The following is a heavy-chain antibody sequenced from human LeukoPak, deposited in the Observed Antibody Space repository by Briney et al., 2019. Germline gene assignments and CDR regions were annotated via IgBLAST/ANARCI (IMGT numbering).Heavy chain of an antibody. V-gene: IGHV1-2*06. CDR1: GYTFTGYY. Sequence: ASVKVSCKASGYTFTGYYMHWVRQAPGQGLEWMGRINPNSGGTNYAQKFHGRVTMTRDTSISTAYMELSRLRSDDTAVYYCASWGTEDYYYGSGGFDYWGQGTLVTVSS. D-gene: IGHD3-10*01. CDR2: INPNSGGT. CDR3: ASWGTEDYYYGSGGFDY. J-gene: IGHJ4*02.